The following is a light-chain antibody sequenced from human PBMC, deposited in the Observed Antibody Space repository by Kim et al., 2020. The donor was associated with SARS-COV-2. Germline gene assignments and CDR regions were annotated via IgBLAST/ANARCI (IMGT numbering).Light chain of an antibody. J-gene: IGKJ5*01. CDR1: QDIGND. CDR2: CAS. Sequence: ASVGDRVTITCRASQDIGNDLGWYQQSPGRAPKRLIYCASNLQSGVPSRFSGSGSETEFTLTISSLQPEDFATYFCLQHRTYPITFGQGTRLEIK. CDR3: LQHRTYPIT. V-gene: IGKV1-17*01.